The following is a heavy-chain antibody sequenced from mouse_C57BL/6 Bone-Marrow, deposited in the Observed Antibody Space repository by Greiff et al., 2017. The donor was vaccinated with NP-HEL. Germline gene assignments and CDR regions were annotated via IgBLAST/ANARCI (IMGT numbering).Heavy chain of an antibody. CDR1: GFTFSDYG. J-gene: IGHJ2*01. V-gene: IGHV5-17*01. D-gene: IGHD2-2*01. CDR2: ISSGSSTI. Sequence: EVQVVESGGGLVKPGGSLKLSCAASGFTFSDYGMHWVRQAPEKGLEWVAYISSGSSTIYYADTVKGRFTISRDNAKNTLFLHMTSLRSEDTAMYYCARGYYRGQGTTLTVSS. CDR3: ARGYY.